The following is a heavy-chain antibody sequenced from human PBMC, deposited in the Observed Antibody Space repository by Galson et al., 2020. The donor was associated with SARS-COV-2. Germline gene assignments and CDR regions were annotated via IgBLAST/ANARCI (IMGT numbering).Heavy chain of an antibody. V-gene: IGHV3-49*03. Sequence: PGGSLRLSCTVSGFTFDDYAMSWFRQAPGKGLGWVGFIRRKPYGGTTEYAAFVKGRFTISRDDSKTIAYLQMNSLKTEDTAVYYCTSHNDYGDYGAFDIWGQGTMVTVSS. CDR2: IRRKPYGGTT. J-gene: IGHJ3*02. CDR3: TSHNDYGDYGAFDI. D-gene: IGHD4-17*01. CDR1: GFTFDDYA.